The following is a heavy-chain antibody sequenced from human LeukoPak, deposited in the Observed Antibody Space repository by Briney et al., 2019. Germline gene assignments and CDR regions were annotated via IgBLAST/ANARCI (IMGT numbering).Heavy chain of an antibody. V-gene: IGHV4-38-2*02. CDR2: IYHSGST. Sequence: PSETLSLTCTVSGYSISSGYYWGWIRQPPGKGLEWIGSIYHSGSTYYNPSLKSRVTISVDTSKNQFSLKLSSVTAADTAVYYCARALPPAGRLGGVDYWGQGTLVTVSS. CDR1: GYSISSGYY. D-gene: IGHD3-16*01. CDR3: ARALPPAGRLGGVDY. J-gene: IGHJ4*02.